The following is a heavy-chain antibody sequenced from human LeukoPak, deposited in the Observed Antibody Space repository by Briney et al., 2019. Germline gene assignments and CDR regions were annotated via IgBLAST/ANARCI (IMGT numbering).Heavy chain of an antibody. Sequence: SETLSLTCTVSGGSISSSSYYWGWIRQPPGKGLEWIGSIYYSGSTYYNPSLKSRVTISVDTSKNQFSLKLSSVTAADTAVYYCARAGYSSSWSKRYYYYYMDVWGKGTTVTVSS. CDR1: GGSISSSSYY. CDR3: ARAGYSSSWSKRYYYYYMDV. CDR2: IYYSGST. D-gene: IGHD6-13*01. V-gene: IGHV4-39*07. J-gene: IGHJ6*03.